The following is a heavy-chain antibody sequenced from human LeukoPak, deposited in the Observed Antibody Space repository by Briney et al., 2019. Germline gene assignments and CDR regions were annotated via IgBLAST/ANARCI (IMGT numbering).Heavy chain of an antibody. CDR2: INQDGHEK. V-gene: IGHV3-7*05. CDR1: GFTFSSYW. Sequence: PGESLRLSCVTSGFTFSSYWMTWVRQAPGKGLEWVANINQDGHEKNYVDSVKGRFTISRDNPKNSLYLQMNSLRAEDTAVYFCVRGMDVWAQGTTVTVSS. CDR3: VRGMDV. J-gene: IGHJ6*02.